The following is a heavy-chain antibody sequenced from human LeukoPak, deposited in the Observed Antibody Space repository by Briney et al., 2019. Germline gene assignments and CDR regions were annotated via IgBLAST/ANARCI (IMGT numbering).Heavy chain of an antibody. Sequence: SGGSLRLSCAACGFTVSSNYMSWVRQAPGKGLEWVSVIYSGGSTYYADSVKGRFTISRDNSKNTLYLQMNSLRAEDTAVYYCARETPDSSGWYDYYYGMDVWGQGTTVTVSS. D-gene: IGHD6-19*01. CDR2: IYSGGST. V-gene: IGHV3-66*01. CDR3: ARETPDSSGWYDYYYGMDV. CDR1: GFTVSSNY. J-gene: IGHJ6*02.